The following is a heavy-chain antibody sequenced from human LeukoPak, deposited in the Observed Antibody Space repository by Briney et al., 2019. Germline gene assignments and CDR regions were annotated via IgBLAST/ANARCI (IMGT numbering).Heavy chain of an antibody. CDR2: ISSSSSYI. V-gene: IGHV3-21*01. D-gene: IGHD3-22*01. Sequence: PGGSLRLSCAASGSTFSSYSMNWVRQAPGKGLEWVSSISSSSSYIYYADSVKGRFTISRDNAKNSLYLQMNSLRAEDTAVYYCARLYYYDSSGPNPAYDYWGQGTLVTVSS. J-gene: IGHJ4*02. CDR3: ARLYYYDSSGPNPAYDY. CDR1: GSTFSSYS.